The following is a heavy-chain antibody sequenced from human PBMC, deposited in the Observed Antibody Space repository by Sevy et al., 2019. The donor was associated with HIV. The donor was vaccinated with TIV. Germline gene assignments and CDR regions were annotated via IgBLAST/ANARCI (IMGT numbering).Heavy chain of an antibody. CDR3: ARGDFWSGYYVRVYYYYGMDV. CDR1: GYTFTSYD. D-gene: IGHD3-3*01. Sequence: ASVRVSCKASGYTFTSYDINWVRQATGQGLEWMGWMNPNSGNTGYAQKFQGRVTMTRNTSISPAYMELSSLRSEDTAVYYCARGDFWSGYYVRVYYYYGMDVWGQGTTVTVSS. V-gene: IGHV1-8*01. J-gene: IGHJ6*02. CDR2: MNPNSGNT.